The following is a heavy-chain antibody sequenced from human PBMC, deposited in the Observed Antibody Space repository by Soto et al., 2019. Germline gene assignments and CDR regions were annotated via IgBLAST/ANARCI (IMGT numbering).Heavy chain of an antibody. CDR2: IIPIFGTA. D-gene: IGHD3-22*01. Sequence: GASVKVSCKASGGTFSSYAISWVRQAPGQGLEWMGGIIPIFGTANYAQKFQGRVTITADKSTSTAYMELSSLRSEDTAVYYCARRITYYYDSSGQLVPYYYYYGMDVWGQGTTVTVSS. CDR1: GGTFSSYA. CDR3: ARRITYYYDSSGQLVPYYYYYGMDV. V-gene: IGHV1-69*06. J-gene: IGHJ6*02.